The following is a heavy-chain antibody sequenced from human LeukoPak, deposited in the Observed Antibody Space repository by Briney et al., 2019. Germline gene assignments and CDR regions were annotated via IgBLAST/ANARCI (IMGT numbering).Heavy chain of an antibody. CDR1: GFTFSNYG. CDR2: IRYDGSDK. J-gene: IGHJ3*02. Sequence: GGSLRLSWAASGFTFSNYGMHWVRQAPGKGLEWVTFIRYDGSDKYHADSVKGRFTISRDNSKNTLYLQMNSLRVEDTAVYYCAKTPQAAFDIWGQGTMVTVSS. V-gene: IGHV3-30*02. CDR3: AKTPQAAFDI.